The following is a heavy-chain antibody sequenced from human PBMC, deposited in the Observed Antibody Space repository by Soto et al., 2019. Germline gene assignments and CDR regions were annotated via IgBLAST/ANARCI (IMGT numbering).Heavy chain of an antibody. D-gene: IGHD6-13*01. Sequence: GGSLRLSCAASGFTFSSYGMSWVRQAPGKGLEWVANIKQDGSEKYYVDSVKGRFTISRDNAKNSLYLQMNSLRAEDTAVYYCARDGSSPHLDTSPVLYWGQGTPVTVSS. CDR2: IKQDGSEK. CDR1: GFTFSSYG. J-gene: IGHJ4*02. CDR3: ARDGSSPHLDTSPVLY. V-gene: IGHV3-7*04.